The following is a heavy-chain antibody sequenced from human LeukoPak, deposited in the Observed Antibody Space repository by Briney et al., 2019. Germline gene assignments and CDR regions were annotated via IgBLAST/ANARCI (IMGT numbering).Heavy chain of an antibody. D-gene: IGHD2-15*01. J-gene: IGHJ4*02. CDR2: INSDGSST. CDR3: ARDLDCSGGSCYSGGNYFDH. Sequence: GGSLRLSCAASGFTFSSYWMHWVRQAPGKGLVWVSRINSDGSSTSYADSVKGRFTISRDNAKNTLYLQMNSLRAEDTAVYYCARDLDCSGGSCYSGGNYFDHWGQGTLVTVSS. CDR1: GFTFSSYW. V-gene: IGHV3-74*01.